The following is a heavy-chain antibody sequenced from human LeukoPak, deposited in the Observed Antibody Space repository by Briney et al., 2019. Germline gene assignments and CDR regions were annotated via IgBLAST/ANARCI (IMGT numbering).Heavy chain of an antibody. Sequence: GESLKISCKGSGSSFTNYWIGWVRQMPGKGLEWMGIIYPGDSDTRYSPSFQGQVTISADKSISTAYLQWSSLKASDTAMYYCARRRYYYDSSGYLIAYFDYWGQGTLVTVSS. J-gene: IGHJ4*02. CDR2: IYPGDSDT. CDR1: GSSFTNYW. D-gene: IGHD3-22*01. V-gene: IGHV5-51*01. CDR3: ARRRYYYDSSGYLIAYFDY.